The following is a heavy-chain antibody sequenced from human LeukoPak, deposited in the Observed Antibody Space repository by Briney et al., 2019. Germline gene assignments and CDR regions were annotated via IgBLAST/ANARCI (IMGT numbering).Heavy chain of an antibody. CDR1: GFTFSSYA. Sequence: PGRSLRLSCAASGFTFSSYAMHWVRQAPGKGLEWVAVISYDGSNKYYADSVKGRFTISRDNSKNTLYLQMNSLRAEDTAVYYCARVVLNSGAHYWGQGTLVTVSS. CDR2: ISYDGSNK. CDR3: ARVVLNSGAHY. V-gene: IGHV3-30*04. J-gene: IGHJ4*02. D-gene: IGHD2-15*01.